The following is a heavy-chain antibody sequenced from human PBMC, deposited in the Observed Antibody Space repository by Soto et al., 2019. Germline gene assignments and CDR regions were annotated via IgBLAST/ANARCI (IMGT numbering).Heavy chain of an antibody. CDR2: IWYDGSNK. D-gene: IGHD2-21*01. Sequence: GGSLRLSCAASGFTFSSYGMHWVRQAPGKGLEWVAVIWYDGSNKYYADSVKGRFTISRDNSKNTLYLQMNSLRAEDTAVYYCARAKNIVTGGWFDPWGQGTLVTVSS. J-gene: IGHJ5*02. V-gene: IGHV3-33*01. CDR1: GFTFSSYG. CDR3: ARAKNIVTGGWFDP.